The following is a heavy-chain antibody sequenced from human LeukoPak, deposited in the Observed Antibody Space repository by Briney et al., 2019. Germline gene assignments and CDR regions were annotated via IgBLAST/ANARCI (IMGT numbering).Heavy chain of an antibody. V-gene: IGHV4-34*01. D-gene: IGHD3-10*01. CDR3: ARGRYYYGSGSYAARGPRDDY. J-gene: IGHJ4*02. Sequence: SETLSLTCAVYGGSFSGYYWSWIRQPRGKGLEWIGEIKHSGSTNYNPSLKSRVTISVDTSKNQFSLKLSSVTAADTAVYYCARGRYYYGSGSYAARGPRDDYWGQGTLVTVSS. CDR2: IKHSGST. CDR1: GGSFSGYY.